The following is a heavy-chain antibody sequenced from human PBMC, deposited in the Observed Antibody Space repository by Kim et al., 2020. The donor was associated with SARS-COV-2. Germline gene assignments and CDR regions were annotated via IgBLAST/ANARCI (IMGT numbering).Heavy chain of an antibody. Sequence: GGSLRLSCVASGFDFGNFGMSWVRQVPGKGLQWVSHINWNGGATSYADSVRGRFTISRDNAKNSLFLQMNSLITEDTAFYYCARLPHFSGARSYLWDYWGQGALITVSS. CDR2: INWNGGAT. J-gene: IGHJ4*02. D-gene: IGHD3-10*01. CDR1: GFDFGNFG. CDR3: ARLPHFSGARSYLWDY. V-gene: IGHV3-20*04.